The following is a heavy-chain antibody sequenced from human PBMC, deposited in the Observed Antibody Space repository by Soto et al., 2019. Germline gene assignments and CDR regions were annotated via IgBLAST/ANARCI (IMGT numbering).Heavy chain of an antibody. J-gene: IGHJ4*02. CDR1: GFTFTSSA. V-gene: IGHV1-58*01. CDR2: IVVGSGNT. Sequence: SVKVSCKASGFTFTSSAVQGVRQARGQRLEWIGWIVVGSGNTNYAQKFQERVTITRDMSTSTAYMELSSLRSEDTAVYYCAAVSTYYYDSSGYGSPDYWGQGTLVTVSS. D-gene: IGHD3-22*01. CDR3: AAVSTYYYDSSGYGSPDY.